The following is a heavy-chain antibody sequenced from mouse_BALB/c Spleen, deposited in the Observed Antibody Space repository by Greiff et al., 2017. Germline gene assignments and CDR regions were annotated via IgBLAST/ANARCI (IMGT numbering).Heavy chain of an antibody. CDR3: AREDYYYGSSYDYYAMDY. V-gene: IGHV5-6-2*01. CDR1: GFTFSSYY. J-gene: IGHJ4*01. D-gene: IGHD1-1*01. CDR2: INSNGGST. Sequence: EVKVVESGGGLVKLGGSLKLSCAASGFTFSSYYMSWVRQTPEKRLELVAAINSNGGSTYYPDTVKGRFTISRDNAKNTLYLQMSSLKSEDTALYYCAREDYYYGSSYDYYAMDYWGQGTSVTVSS.